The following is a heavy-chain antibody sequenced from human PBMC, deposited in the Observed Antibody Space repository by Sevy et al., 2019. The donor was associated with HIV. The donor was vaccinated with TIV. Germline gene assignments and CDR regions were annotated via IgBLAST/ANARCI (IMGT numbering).Heavy chain of an antibody. CDR3: ARGGRRIDVYNRKDAFDI. D-gene: IGHD1-20*01. CDR1: EFTFSSYA. Sequence: GGSLRLSCAASEFTFSSYAMSWVRQAPGKGLEWVSSISGSGRYTYYADSVEGRFTISRDNSKNTLYVQMNSLRAEDTAVYYCARGGRRIDVYNRKDAFDIWGQGTMVTVSS. V-gene: IGHV3-23*01. CDR2: ISGSGRYT. J-gene: IGHJ3*02.